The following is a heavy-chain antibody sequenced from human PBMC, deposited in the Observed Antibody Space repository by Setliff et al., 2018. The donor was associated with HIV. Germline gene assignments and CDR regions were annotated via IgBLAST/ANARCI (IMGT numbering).Heavy chain of an antibody. CDR3: ARVYYDLLTAEAANFDY. CDR1: GFTLADYA. CDR2: ISSSGSTT. Sequence: GGSGLSCTASGFTLADYAMYWVRQAPGKGLEWISCISSSGSTTYYADSVKGRFIISRDNARNSLHLQMNSLRVEDTAVYYCARVYYDLLTAEAANFDYWGQGTLVTVSS. J-gene: IGHJ4*02. V-gene: IGHV3-48*03. D-gene: IGHD3-9*01.